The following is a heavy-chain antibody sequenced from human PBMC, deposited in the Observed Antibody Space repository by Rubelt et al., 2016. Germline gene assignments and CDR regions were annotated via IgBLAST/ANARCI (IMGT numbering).Heavy chain of an antibody. CDR3: ARGYSYAYDY. D-gene: IGHD5-18*01. CDR2: ISGSNGNT. CDR1: GFTFSSFA. Sequence: EVQLLKSGGGLVQPGGSLRLSCAASGFTFSSFAMSWVRQAPGKGLEWVSGISGSNGNTNYADSVKGRFTISRDNSKNTLSLQMNSVRAEDTAVYDCARGYSYAYDYWGQGTLGTVSS. J-gene: IGHJ4*02. V-gene: IGHV3-23*01.